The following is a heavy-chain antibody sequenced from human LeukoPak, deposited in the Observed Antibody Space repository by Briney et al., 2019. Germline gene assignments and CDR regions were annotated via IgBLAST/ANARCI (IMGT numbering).Heavy chain of an antibody. CDR3: ARGECDEGYCSSTGWFDP. D-gene: IGHD2-2*01. Sequence: SETLSLTCAVYGGSFSGYYWSWIRQPPGKGLEWIGEINHSGSTNYNPSLKSRVTISVDTSKNQFSLKLSSVTAADTAVYYCARGECDEGYCSSTGWFDPWGQGTLVTVSS. V-gene: IGHV4-34*01. CDR1: GGSFSGYY. J-gene: IGHJ5*02. CDR2: INHSGST.